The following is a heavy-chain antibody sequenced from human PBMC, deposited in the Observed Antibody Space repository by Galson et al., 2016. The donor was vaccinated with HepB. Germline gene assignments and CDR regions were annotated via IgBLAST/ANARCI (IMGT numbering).Heavy chain of an antibody. V-gene: IGHV4-39*01. J-gene: IGHJ4*02. CDR2: IYYNENT. CDR3: ARHAYSSPRYYFDF. CDR1: GGSISSNNHY. D-gene: IGHD3-22*01. Sequence: SETLSLTCTVAGGSISSNNHYWGWIRQPPGKGLEWIGSIYYNENTYYNPSLESRVTMSVDTSKNQFSLNLSSVTAADTAVYSCARHAYSSPRYYFDFWGQGALITVS.